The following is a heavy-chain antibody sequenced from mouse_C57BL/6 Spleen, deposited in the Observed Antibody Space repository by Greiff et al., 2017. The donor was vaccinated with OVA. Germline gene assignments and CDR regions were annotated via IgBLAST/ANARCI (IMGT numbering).Heavy chain of an antibody. Sequence: VQGVESGAELVKPGASVKLSCKASGYTFTEYTIHWVKQRSGQGLEWIGWFYPGSGSTKYNEKFKDKATLTADKSSSTVYMELSRLTSEDSAVYFCARHDYYGSPLDYWGQGTTLTVSS. CDR3: ARHDYYGSPLDY. J-gene: IGHJ2*01. CDR1: GYTFTEYT. D-gene: IGHD1-1*01. CDR2: FYPGSGST. V-gene: IGHV1-62-2*01.